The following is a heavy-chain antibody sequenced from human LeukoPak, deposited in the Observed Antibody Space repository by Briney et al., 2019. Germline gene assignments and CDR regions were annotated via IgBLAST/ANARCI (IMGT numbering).Heavy chain of an antibody. CDR3: ARHSSSWYSAGVYYFDY. V-gene: IGHV4-59*08. D-gene: IGHD6-13*01. CDR2: IYYSGST. CDR1: GGSISSYY. Sequence: SETLSLTCTVSGGSISSYYWSWIRQPPGKGLEWIGYIYYSGSTNYNPSLKSRVTISVDTSKNQFSLKLSSVTAADTAVYYCARHSSSWYSAGVYYFDYWGQGTLVTVSS. J-gene: IGHJ4*02.